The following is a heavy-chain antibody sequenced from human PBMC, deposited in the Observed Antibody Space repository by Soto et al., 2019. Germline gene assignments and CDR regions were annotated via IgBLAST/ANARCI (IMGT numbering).Heavy chain of an antibody. J-gene: IGHJ4*02. D-gene: IGHD1-1*01. CDR3: ARDRSTHDY. Sequence: ASVKVSCKASGYTFSSYGVSWVRQAPGQGLEWMGWISAYNGNTDYAQKFQDRVTMTTDTFTSTAYMELRSLSSDDTALYYCARDRSTHDYWGQGTLVTVSS. V-gene: IGHV1-18*01. CDR1: GYTFSSYG. CDR2: ISAYNGNT.